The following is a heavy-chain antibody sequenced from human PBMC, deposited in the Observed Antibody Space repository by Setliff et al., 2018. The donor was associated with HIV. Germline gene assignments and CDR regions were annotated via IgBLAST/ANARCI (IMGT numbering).Heavy chain of an antibody. CDR2: ISPTGNT. Sequence: PSETLSLTCSVSGASISSYYWSWIRQPPGKGLEWVGYISPTGNTNYNPSLKSRVTISTDTSKNQFSLNVRSVTAADTAVYFCAKSSPSIGYISDHCGQGTLVTVSS. J-gene: IGHJ4*02. V-gene: IGHV4-59*03. CDR1: GASISSYY. CDR3: AKSSPSIGYISDH. D-gene: IGHD5-12*01.